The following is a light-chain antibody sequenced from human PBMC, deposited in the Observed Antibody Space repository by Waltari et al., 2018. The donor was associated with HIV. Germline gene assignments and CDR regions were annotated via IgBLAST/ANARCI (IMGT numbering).Light chain of an antibody. J-gene: IGKJ4*01. Sequence: EIVLTQSPGTLSLSPGERATLSCRASQSVSMKSLAWYQQKAVQPPMLLIYGASSRNTGIPDRFSGIGSGTDFTLIINGLEPEDSAVYHCQQYGSSPLTYGGGTKVEIK. CDR1: QSVSMKS. V-gene: IGKV3-20*01. CDR2: GAS. CDR3: QQYGSSPLT.